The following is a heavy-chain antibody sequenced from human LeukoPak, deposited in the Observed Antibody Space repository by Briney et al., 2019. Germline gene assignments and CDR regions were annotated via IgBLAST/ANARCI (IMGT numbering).Heavy chain of an antibody. CDR1: GFTFSSYA. V-gene: IGHV3-23*01. CDR2: ISGSGGST. D-gene: IGHD2-2*01. J-gene: IGHJ4*02. Sequence: PGGSLRLSCAASGFTFSSYAMSWVRQAPGKGLEWVSAISGSGGSTYYADSVKGRFTISRDNSKNTLYLQMNSLRAEDTAVYYCARPVQLLYYFDYWGQGTLVTVSS. CDR3: ARPVQLLYYFDY.